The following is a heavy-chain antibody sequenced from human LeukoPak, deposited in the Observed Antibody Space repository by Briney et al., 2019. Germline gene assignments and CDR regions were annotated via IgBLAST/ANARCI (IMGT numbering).Heavy chain of an antibody. CDR1: GFTFSGFS. J-gene: IGHJ4*02. D-gene: IGHD3-10*01. CDR2: ISTSSRST. V-gene: IGHV3-48*01. CDR3: ARSAVRGVGCDY. Sequence: GGSLRLSCTASGFTFSGFSMHWVRQAPGKGLEWLSYISTSSRSTYYADSVKGRFTISRDNAKNTLFLDMHSLRPGDSAVYYCARSAVRGVGCDYWGQGTLLTVSS.